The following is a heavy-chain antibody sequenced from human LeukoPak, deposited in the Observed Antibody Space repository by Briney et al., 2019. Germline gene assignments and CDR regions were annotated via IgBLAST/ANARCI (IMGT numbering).Heavy chain of an antibody. D-gene: IGHD3-22*01. CDR2: IYWNDDK. CDR1: GFSLSTSGVG. Sequence: KSGPTLVNPTQTLTLTCTFSGFSLSTSGVGVVWIRQPPGKALEWLALIYWNDDKRYSPSLKSRLTITKDTSKNQVVLTMTNMDPVDTATYYCAHNAITYYYDSSGYYYVVSGFDPWGQGTLVTVSS. V-gene: IGHV2-5*01. J-gene: IGHJ5*02. CDR3: AHNAITYYYDSSGYYYVVSGFDP.